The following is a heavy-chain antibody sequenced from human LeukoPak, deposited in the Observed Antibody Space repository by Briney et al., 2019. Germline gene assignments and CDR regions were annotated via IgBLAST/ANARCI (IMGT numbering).Heavy chain of an antibody. Sequence: SETLSLTCTVSGGSISSYYWSWIRQPPGKGLEWIGSIYYSGSTYYNPSLKSRVTMSVDTSKNQFSLKLRSVTAADTAVYFCARHPLGYYFDYWGQGTLVTASS. CDR1: GGSISSYY. D-gene: IGHD7-27*01. CDR3: ARHPLGYYFDY. J-gene: IGHJ4*02. V-gene: IGHV4-59*04. CDR2: IYYSGST.